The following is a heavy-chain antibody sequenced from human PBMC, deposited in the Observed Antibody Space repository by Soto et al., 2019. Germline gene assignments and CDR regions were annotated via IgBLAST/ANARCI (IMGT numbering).Heavy chain of an antibody. J-gene: IGHJ6*02. CDR2: IYYSGST. D-gene: IGHD1-26*01. Sequence: SETLSLTCTVSGGSISSYYWSWIRQPPGKGLEWIGYIYYSGSTNYNPSLKSRVTISVDTSKNQFSLKLSSVTAADTAVYYRARGHSGSYRTGEGYYYGMDVWGQGTTVTVSS. V-gene: IGHV4-59*01. CDR1: GGSISSYY. CDR3: ARGHSGSYRTGEGYYYGMDV.